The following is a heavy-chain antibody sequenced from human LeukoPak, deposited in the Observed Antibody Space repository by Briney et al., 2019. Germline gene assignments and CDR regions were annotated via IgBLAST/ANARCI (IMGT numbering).Heavy chain of an antibody. Sequence: SETLSLTCTVSGGSISSTSYYWGWIRQPPGEGLEWIASIYYAGNTYYNPSLQSRVTISGDPSKNQFSLNLSSVTAADTAVYYCARHSRIPGVAVAARLDWGQGTLVTVSS. J-gene: IGHJ4*02. CDR1: GGSISSTSYY. D-gene: IGHD6-19*01. V-gene: IGHV4-39*01. CDR3: ARHSRIPGVAVAARLD. CDR2: IYYAGNT.